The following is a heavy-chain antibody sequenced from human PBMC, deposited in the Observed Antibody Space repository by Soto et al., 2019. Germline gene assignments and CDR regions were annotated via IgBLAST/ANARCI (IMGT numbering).Heavy chain of an antibody. Sequence: GGSLRLSCAASGFTFSGSAMHWVRQASGKGLEWVGRIRGKANTFATAYAASVKGRFTISRDDSKNTAYLHMNSLKTEDTAVYYCTSSYCDSASCARVFRIDAFDIWGQGTMVTVPS. V-gene: IGHV3-73*01. J-gene: IGHJ3*02. CDR3: TSSYCDSASCARVFRIDAFDI. CDR2: IRGKANTFAT. D-gene: IGHD2-2*01. CDR1: GFTFSGSA.